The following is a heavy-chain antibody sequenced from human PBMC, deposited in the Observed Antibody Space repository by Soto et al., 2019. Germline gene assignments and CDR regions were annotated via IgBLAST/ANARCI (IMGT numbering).Heavy chain of an antibody. Sequence: GGSLRLSCAASGFTFSRYAMNWVRQAPGKGLEWVSAISGSGGSTYYADSVKGRFTISRDNSKNTLYLQMNSLRAEDTAVYYCAKDGPDYYDSSGPVWGQGTLDTVSS. CDR3: AKDGPDYYDSSGPV. J-gene: IGHJ4*02. CDR1: GFTFSRYA. CDR2: ISGSGGST. D-gene: IGHD3-22*01. V-gene: IGHV3-23*01.